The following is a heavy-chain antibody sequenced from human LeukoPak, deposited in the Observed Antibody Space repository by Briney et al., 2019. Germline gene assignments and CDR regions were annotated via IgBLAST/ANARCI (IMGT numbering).Heavy chain of an antibody. V-gene: IGHV3-48*03. J-gene: IGHJ3*02. CDR1: GFTFSGYE. CDR3: AKDWYYYDTNGYNYRWHASNI. D-gene: IGHD3-22*01. CDR2: ISSSGRTI. Sequence: PGGSLRLSCAASGFTFSGYEMNWVRQVPGKGLEWVSYISSSGRTIYYADSVKGRFTISRDNSKNMLSLQMTNLRIEDTAVYYCAKDWYYYDTNGYNYRWHASNIWGQGTMVTVSS.